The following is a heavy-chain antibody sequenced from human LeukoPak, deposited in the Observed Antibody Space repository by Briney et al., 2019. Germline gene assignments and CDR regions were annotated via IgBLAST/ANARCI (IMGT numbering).Heavy chain of an antibody. V-gene: IGHV4-39*01. J-gene: IGHJ4*02. CDR1: GGSISSGSYY. Sequence: PSETLSLTCTVSGGSISSGSYYWGWIRQPPGKGLEWIGDIYYSGSSYYNPSLKSRVIISVDTSRNQFSLKLSSVTAAGTAVYYCARLGIPWANGYFDYWGQGTLVTVSS. D-gene: IGHD1-14*01. CDR3: ARLGIPWANGYFDY. CDR2: IYYSGSS.